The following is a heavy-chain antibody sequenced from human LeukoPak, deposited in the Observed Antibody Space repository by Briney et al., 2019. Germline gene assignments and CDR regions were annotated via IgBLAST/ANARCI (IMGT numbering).Heavy chain of an antibody. V-gene: IGHV3-48*03. Sequence: LSLTCTVSGGSISSGGYYWSWVRQAPGKGLEWVSYISSSGSTIYYADSVKGRFTISRDNAKNSLYLQMNSLRAEDTAVYYCAREAYSFDAFDIWGQGTMVTVSS. D-gene: IGHD5-18*01. J-gene: IGHJ3*02. CDR1: GGSISSGGYY. CDR3: AREAYSFDAFDI. CDR2: ISSSGSTI.